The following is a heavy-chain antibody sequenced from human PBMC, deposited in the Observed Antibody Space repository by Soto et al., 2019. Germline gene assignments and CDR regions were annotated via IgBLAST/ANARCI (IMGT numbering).Heavy chain of an antibody. D-gene: IGHD2-15*01. CDR2: ISARGGSS. CDR3: AKGSIECSASVDH. CDR1: GFSFSSYA. J-gene: IGHJ4*02. V-gene: IGHV3-23*01. Sequence: EVQLLESGGDLVQPGGSLRLACAASGFSFSSYAMVWVRQAPGKGLEWVSVISARGGSSYFADSVKGRFTISRDNSKNVLSLEMNSLRAEDTGTYFCAKGSIECSASVDHGGQGTLVLVSS.